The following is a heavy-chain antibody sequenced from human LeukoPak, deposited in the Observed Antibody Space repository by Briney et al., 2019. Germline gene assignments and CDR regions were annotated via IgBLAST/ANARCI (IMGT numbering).Heavy chain of an antibody. J-gene: IGHJ3*02. CDR2: LYYSGST. D-gene: IGHD4-17*01. Sequence: PSETLSLTCTVSGGSISSGDYYWSWIRQPPGKGLEWNGYLYYSGSTYYNPSLKSRVTISVDTSKNQFSLKLSSVTAADTAVYYCARDRSYGEANAFDIWGPGTIVTVSS. CDR3: ARDRSYGEANAFDI. CDR1: GGSISSGDYY. V-gene: IGHV4-30-4*01.